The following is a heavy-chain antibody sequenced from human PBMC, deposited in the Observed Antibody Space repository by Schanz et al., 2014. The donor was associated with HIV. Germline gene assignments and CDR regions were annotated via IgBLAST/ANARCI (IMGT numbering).Heavy chain of an antibody. V-gene: IGHV3-30*03. J-gene: IGHJ5*02. CDR2: MSHDGFSK. CDR3: AREYYSRNWNWFDP. CDR1: GLTLSSYG. Sequence: QVQLVESGGGVVQPGRSLRLSCAASGLTLSSYGMSWVRQAPGKGLEWVAGMSHDGFSKYFADSVKGRFTVSRDNSKNTNTLYLQMNSLRAEDTAVYYCAREYYSRNWNWFDPWGQGTLVTVSS. D-gene: IGHD6-13*01.